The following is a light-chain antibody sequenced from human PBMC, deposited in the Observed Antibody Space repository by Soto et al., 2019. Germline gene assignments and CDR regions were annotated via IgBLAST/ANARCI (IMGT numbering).Light chain of an antibody. V-gene: IGKV1-39*01. CDR2: AVS. CDR1: QTIIRY. J-gene: IGKJ3*01. Sequence: DIQLTQSPSSLSASVGDRVTITCRASQTIIRYLNWYQHKPGRAPDLLIYAVSSLQSGVPSRFSGSGSGTEFTLTISSLQPEXFXTYXXXQSYXTLXXXGPGTKVEIK. CDR3: XQSYXTLXX.